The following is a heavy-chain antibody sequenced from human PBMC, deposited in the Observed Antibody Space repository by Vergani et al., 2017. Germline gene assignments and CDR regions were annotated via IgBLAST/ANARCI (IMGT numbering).Heavy chain of an antibody. CDR2: ISSSSSYT. D-gene: IGHD1-14*01. V-gene: IGHV3-11*05. CDR3: SRVRAVMNPIDY. Sequence: QVQLVESGGGLVKPGGSLRLSCAASGFTFSAYYMSWIRQAPGKGLDWVSYISSSSSYTNYADSVKGRFTISRANAKNSLYLQMNSLGAEDTAVYYCSRVRAVMNPIDYWGQGTLVTVSS. J-gene: IGHJ4*02. CDR1: GFTFSAYY.